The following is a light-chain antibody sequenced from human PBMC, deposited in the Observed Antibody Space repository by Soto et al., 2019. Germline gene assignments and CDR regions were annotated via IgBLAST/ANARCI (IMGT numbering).Light chain of an antibody. CDR1: QNINAW. V-gene: IGKV1-39*01. CDR3: QQSYNTPWT. Sequence: DIHMTQSPSSLSVSVGDRVTITGRTSQNINAWLAWYQQRPGKAPKLLIYAASSLQSGVPSRFSGSGSGTDFTLTISSLQPEDFATYFCQQSYNTPWTFGQGTKVDI. J-gene: IGKJ1*01. CDR2: AAS.